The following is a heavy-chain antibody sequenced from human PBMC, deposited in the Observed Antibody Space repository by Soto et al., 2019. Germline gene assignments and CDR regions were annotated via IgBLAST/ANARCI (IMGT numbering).Heavy chain of an antibody. CDR2: IIPILGIA. CDR3: ARVGCSGGSCYYDDAFDI. J-gene: IGHJ3*02. Sequence: QVHLVQSGAEVKKPGSSVKVSCKASGGTFSSYTISWVRQAPGQGLEWMGRIIPILGIANYAQKFQGRVTITADKSTSTAYMELSSLRSEDTAVYYCARVGCSGGSCYYDDAFDIWGQGTMVTVSS. D-gene: IGHD2-15*01. CDR1: GGTFSSYT. V-gene: IGHV1-69*02.